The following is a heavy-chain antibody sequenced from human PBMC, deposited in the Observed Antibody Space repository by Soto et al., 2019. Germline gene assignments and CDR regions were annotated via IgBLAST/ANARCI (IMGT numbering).Heavy chain of an antibody. CDR2: INHLGSI. J-gene: IGHJ6*03. CDR3: ARGGISHWAYFYYMDV. D-gene: IGHD2-21*01. V-gene: IGHV4-34*01. Sequence: PSGTLSLTCVVSGGSLRDYFWSWIRKPPGMALEWIGEINHLGSINYNPSLKSRVTMSVDTSKNQFSLTLNSVTAADTATYYCARGGISHWAYFYYMDVWDRGTTVTV. CDR1: GGSLRDYF.